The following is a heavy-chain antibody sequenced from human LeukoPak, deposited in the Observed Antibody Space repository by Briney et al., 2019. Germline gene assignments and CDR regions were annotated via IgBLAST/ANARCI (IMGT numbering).Heavy chain of an antibody. D-gene: IGHD4-17*01. J-gene: IGHJ4*02. Sequence: GESLKISCKGSGYSLTSYWIGWVRQMPGKGLEWMGIIYPGDSDTRYSPSFQGQVTISADKSISTAYLQWSSLKASDTAMYYCARSPPYGDYGDYFDYWGQGTLVTVSS. CDR2: IYPGDSDT. CDR1: GYSLTSYW. CDR3: ARSPPYGDYGDYFDY. V-gene: IGHV5-51*01.